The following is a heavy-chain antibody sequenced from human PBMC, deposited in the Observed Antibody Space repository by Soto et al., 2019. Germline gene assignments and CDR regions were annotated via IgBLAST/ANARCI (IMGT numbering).Heavy chain of an antibody. J-gene: IGHJ6*02. D-gene: IGHD1-20*01. CDR3: ARVGITGRDYYGMDV. CDR2: IWYDGSNK. CDR1: GFTFSSYG. Sequence: QVQLVESGGGVVQPGRSLRLSCAASGFTFSSYGMHWVRQAPGKGLEWVAVIWYDGSNKYYADSVKGRFTISRDNSKNTLYPQMTSLRAEDTAVYYCARVGITGRDYYGMDVWGQGTTVTVSS. V-gene: IGHV3-33*01.